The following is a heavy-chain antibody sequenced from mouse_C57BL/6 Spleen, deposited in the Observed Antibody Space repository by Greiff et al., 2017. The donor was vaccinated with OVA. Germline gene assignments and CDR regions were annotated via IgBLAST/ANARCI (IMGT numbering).Heavy chain of an antibody. Sequence: VQLQQSGAELVRPGTSVKVSCKASGYAFTNYLIEWVKQRPGQGLEWIGVINPGSGGNNYNEKFKRKATLTANKSTSTAYMQLSSLTSEDSAVYFCARGGETPFDVWGTETTVTVSS. CDR2: INPGSGGN. CDR3: ARGGETPFDV. J-gene: IGHJ1*03. V-gene: IGHV1-54*01. CDR1: GYAFTNYL.